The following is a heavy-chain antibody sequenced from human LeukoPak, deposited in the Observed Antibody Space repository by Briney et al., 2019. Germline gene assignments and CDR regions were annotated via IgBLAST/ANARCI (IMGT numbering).Heavy chain of an antibody. CDR1: GGSISSSSYF. J-gene: IGHJ3*02. Sequence: PSETLSLTCTVSGGSISSSSYFWGWIRQPPGKGLEWIGSIYHSGSTYYNPSLKSRVTISVDRSKNQFSLKLSSVTAADTAVYYCARDGDYYGSGSNAFDIWGQGTMVTVSS. V-gene: IGHV4-39*07. D-gene: IGHD3-10*01. CDR3: ARDGDYYGSGSNAFDI. CDR2: IYHSGST.